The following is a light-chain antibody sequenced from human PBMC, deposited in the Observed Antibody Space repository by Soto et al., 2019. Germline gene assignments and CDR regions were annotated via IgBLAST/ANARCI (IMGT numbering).Light chain of an antibody. Sequence: DIQLTQSPSSLSASLGDRVSISCRASQSISSFLNWYQQRPGKAPRLLIYAVSTLPSGVPSRITGSGSGTDFTLTISSLQPEDFAIYYCQQSYSKPWTFGQGTKVE. V-gene: IGKV1-39*01. CDR3: QQSYSKPWT. CDR1: QSISSF. J-gene: IGKJ1*01. CDR2: AVS.